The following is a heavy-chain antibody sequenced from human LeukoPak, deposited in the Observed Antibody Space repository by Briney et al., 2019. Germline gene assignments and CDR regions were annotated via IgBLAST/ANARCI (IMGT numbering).Heavy chain of an antibody. J-gene: IGHJ4*02. CDR3: ARDPSEWELLN. Sequence: GFLRLSCGASGFVFSSFWMHWVRQAPGKGLVWVARINNDGSSTSYADSVKGRFSISRDNAKNTLYLQMSNLRAEDTAVYYCARDPSEWELLNWGQGTLVTVSS. CDR2: INNDGSST. V-gene: IGHV3-74*01. CDR1: GFVFSSFW. D-gene: IGHD1-26*01.